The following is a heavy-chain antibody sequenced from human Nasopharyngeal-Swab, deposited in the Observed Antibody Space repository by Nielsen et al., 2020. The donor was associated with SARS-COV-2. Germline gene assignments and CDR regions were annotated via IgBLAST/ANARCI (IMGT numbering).Heavy chain of an antibody. CDR3: GRGGKLGALDI. D-gene: IGHD3-16*01. CDR1: GLTFTNSW. V-gene: IGHV3-7*01. Sequence: GESLKISCAASGLTFTNSWMSWVRPAPGKGLEWVSNIKQDGSDKYYVDPVKGRFTISRDNAKNSLELQMNSLRVEDTAVYYCGRGGKLGALDIWGQGTMVTVSS. CDR2: IKQDGSDK. J-gene: IGHJ3*02.